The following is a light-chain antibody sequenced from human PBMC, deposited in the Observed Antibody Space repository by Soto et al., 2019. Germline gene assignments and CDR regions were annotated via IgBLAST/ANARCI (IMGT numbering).Light chain of an antibody. Sequence: DIQMTQSPSTLSASVGDRVTITCRASQSISSWLAWYQQKPGKAPKLLIYDASRWESGVPARFSGSGSGKEFTLTISSLQPDDFATYYCQQYNSYSPYTFGQGTKLEIK. CDR3: QQYNSYSPYT. V-gene: IGKV1-5*01. CDR1: QSISSW. J-gene: IGKJ2*01. CDR2: DAS.